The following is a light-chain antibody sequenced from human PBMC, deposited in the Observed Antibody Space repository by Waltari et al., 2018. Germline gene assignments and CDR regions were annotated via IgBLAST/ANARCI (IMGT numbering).Light chain of an antibody. J-gene: IGLJ2*01. CDR2: DVR. V-gene: IGLV2-14*03. CDR3: TSYTSSSSSAYVV. CDR1: SSDVGRYKY. Sequence: QSALTQPASVSGSPGQSITISCTGTSSDVGRYKYVSWYQPHPGNTPKPIPYAFTHHPPGKPPNLMLYDVRKRPSGVSNRFSGSKSGNTASLTISGLQSEDEADYYCTSYTSSSSSAYVVFGGGTKLTVL.